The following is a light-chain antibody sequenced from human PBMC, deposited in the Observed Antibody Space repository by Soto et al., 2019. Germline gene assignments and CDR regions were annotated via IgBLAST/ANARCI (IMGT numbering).Light chain of an antibody. J-gene: IGLJ2*01. V-gene: IGLV2-14*01. CDR1: SSDVGGYNY. CDR3: SSYTSSSTLEVV. CDR2: DVS. Sequence: SALTQPASVSGSPGQSITISCTGTSSDVGGYNYVSWYQQHPGKAPKLMIYDVSNRPSGVSNRFSGYKSGNTASLTISGLQAEDEADYYCSSYTSSSTLEVVFGGGTQLTVL.